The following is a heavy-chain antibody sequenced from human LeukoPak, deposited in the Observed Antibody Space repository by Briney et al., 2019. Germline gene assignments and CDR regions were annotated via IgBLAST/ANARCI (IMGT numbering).Heavy chain of an antibody. D-gene: IGHD1-26*01. J-gene: IGHJ4*02. V-gene: IGHV4-59*01. CDR2: IYYSGNT. CDR3: ARDVGATPGYFDY. Sequence: SETLSLTCTVSGGSISSYYWNWIRQPPGKGLEWIAYIYYSGNTNYNPSLKSRVTISVDTSKNQFSLKLSSVTAADSAVYYCARDVGATPGYFDYWGQGALVTVSS. CDR1: GGSISSYY.